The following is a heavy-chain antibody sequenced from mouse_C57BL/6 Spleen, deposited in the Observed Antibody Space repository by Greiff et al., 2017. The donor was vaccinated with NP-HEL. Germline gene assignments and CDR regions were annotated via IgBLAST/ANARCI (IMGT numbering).Heavy chain of an antibody. Sequence: VKLVESGAELARPGASVKMSCKASGYTFTSYTMHWVKQRPGQGLEWIGYTNPSSGYTKYNQKFKDKATLTADKSSSTAYMQLSSLTSEDSAVYYCASFPWAYWGQGTLVTVSA. J-gene: IGHJ3*01. CDR1: GYTFTSYT. V-gene: IGHV1-4*01. CDR2: TNPSSGYT. CDR3: ASFPWAY.